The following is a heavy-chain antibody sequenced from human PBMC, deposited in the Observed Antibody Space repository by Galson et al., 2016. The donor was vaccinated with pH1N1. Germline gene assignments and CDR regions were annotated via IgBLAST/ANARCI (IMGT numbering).Heavy chain of an antibody. CDR3: ARSTKGVSTGHFDS. Sequence: QSGAEVTKPRESLRISCKGFGSSFSNYWIAWVRQMPGKGLVCMGVINPGASDTQYNPSFEGQVVISADKSISSVFLQWNSLEASDTAMYCWARSTKGVSTGHFDSWGQGTLVTVSS. CDR1: GSSFSNYW. D-gene: IGHD1-1*01. CDR2: INPGASDT. J-gene: IGHJ4*02. V-gene: IGHV5-51*03.